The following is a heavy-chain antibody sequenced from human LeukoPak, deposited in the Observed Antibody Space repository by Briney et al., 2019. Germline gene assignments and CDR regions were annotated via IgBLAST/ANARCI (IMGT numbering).Heavy chain of an antibody. CDR1: VYTFSTYH. J-gene: IGHJ3*02. D-gene: IGHD3-10*01. CDR2: IDPSGGRT. CDR3: ARPAPTGVDAFDI. Sequence: ASVKVSCKASVYTFSTYHMHWVRQAPGQGLEWMGTIDPSGGRTSYAQRFQGRVTMTGDTSTSTVYMELSSLRSEDTALYYCARPAPTGVDAFDIWGQGTLVTVSS. V-gene: IGHV1-46*01.